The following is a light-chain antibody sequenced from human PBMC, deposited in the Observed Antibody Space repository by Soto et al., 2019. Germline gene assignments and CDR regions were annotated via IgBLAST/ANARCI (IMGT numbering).Light chain of an antibody. V-gene: IGKV1-9*01. CDR2: ATS. Sequence: IQMTQSPSSLSASVGDRVTITCRASHGVSSFLAWYQHKPGRAPRLLIYATSTLQSGVPSRFSGSGSGTEFTLTISSLQPEDFATYYCQQLNSYPITFGQGTRLEIK. CDR3: QQLNSYPIT. J-gene: IGKJ5*01. CDR1: HGVSSF.